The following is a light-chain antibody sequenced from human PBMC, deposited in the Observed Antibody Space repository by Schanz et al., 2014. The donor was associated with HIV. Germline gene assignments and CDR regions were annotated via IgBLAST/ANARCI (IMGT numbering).Light chain of an antibody. J-gene: IGKJ3*01. CDR1: QSISNY. CDR2: ATS. Sequence: DIQMTQSPSSLSASVGDRVTITCRASQSISNYLNWYQQKPGKAPNLLIYATSSLQSGVPSRFSGSGSGTDFILTISSLQPEDVATYYCQKYNRAPLTFGPGTKVDLK. V-gene: IGKV1-39*01. CDR3: QKYNRAPLT.